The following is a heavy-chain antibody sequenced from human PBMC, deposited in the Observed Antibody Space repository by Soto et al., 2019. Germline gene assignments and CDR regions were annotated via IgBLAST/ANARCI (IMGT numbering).Heavy chain of an antibody. D-gene: IGHD5-12*01. CDR3: ASPRREDSGYDNYYFDY. V-gene: IGHV3-48*02. CDR1: GFTFSSYS. J-gene: IGHJ4*02. CDR2: ISSSSSTI. Sequence: GGSLRLSCAASGFTFSSYSMNWVRQAPGKGLEWVSYISSSSSTIYYADSVKGRFTISRDNAKNSLYLQMNSLRDEDTAVYYCASPRREDSGYDNYYFDYWGQGTLVTVSS.